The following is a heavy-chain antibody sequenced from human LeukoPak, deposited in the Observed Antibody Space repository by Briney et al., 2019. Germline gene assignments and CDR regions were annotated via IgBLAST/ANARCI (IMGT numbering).Heavy chain of an antibody. V-gene: IGHV3-21*01. J-gene: IGHJ4*02. CDR2: INSDNSYI. CDR1: GFTFNIYS. Sequence: GGSLRLSCAASGFTFNIYSMNWVRQAPGKGLEWVSSINSDNSYIYYADSVKGRFTISRDNAKNSFYLQMNSLRAEDTAVYYCARDGYVDTIMVTWFDYWGQGTLVIVSS. D-gene: IGHD5-18*01. CDR3: ARDGYVDTIMVTWFDY.